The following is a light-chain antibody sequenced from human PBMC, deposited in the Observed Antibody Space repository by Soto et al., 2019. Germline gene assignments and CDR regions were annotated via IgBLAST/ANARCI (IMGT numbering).Light chain of an antibody. CDR1: QSVSRY. CDR3: QQRSSWPSIT. Sequence: EIVLTQYPATLSLSPGERATLSCRASQSVSRYLAWYQQKPGQAPRLLIYDASNRATGIPGRFSGSGSGTDFTLTIISLEPEDFAVYYCQQRSSWPSITFGQGTRLEIK. V-gene: IGKV3-11*01. J-gene: IGKJ5*01. CDR2: DAS.